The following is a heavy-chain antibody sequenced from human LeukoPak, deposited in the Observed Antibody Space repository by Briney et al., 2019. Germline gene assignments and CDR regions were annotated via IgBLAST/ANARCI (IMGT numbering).Heavy chain of an antibody. J-gene: IGHJ4*02. D-gene: IGHD3-10*01. CDR2: INPNSGGT. V-gene: IGHV1-2*06. CDR3: ARVSGSGSYYEKLYYFDY. Sequence: ASVKVSRKASGYTFTGYYMHWVRQAPGQGLEWMGRINPNSGGTNYAQKFQGRVTMTRDTSISTAYMELSRLRSDDTAVYYCARVSGSGSYYEKLYYFDYWGQGTLVTVSS. CDR1: GYTFTGYY.